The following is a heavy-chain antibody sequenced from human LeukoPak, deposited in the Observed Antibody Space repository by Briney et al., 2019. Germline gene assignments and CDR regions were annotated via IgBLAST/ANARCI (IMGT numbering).Heavy chain of an antibody. CDR1: GGTFSSYA. CDR3: ARQDPYGSGISPLDY. Sequence: GASVKVSCKASGGTFSSYAISWVRQAPGQGLEWMGRIIPIFGTANYAQKFQGRVTITTNESTSTAYMELSSLRSEDTAVYYCARQDPYGSGISPLDYWGQGTLVTVSS. J-gene: IGHJ4*02. V-gene: IGHV1-69*05. D-gene: IGHD3-10*01. CDR2: IIPIFGTA.